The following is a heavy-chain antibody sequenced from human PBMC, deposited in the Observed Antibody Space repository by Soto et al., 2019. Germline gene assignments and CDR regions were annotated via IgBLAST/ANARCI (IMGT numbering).Heavy chain of an antibody. CDR2: INPNSGAT. CDR1: GYTFTGYY. CDR3: ARVEAARPGGPFDY. Sequence: QVQLVQSGAEVKKPGASVKVSCKASGYTFTGYYMHWVRQAPGQGLEWMGWINPNSGATNYAQKFQGWVTMTSDTSISTAYMELSRLRSEDTAVDYCARVEAARPGGPFDYWGQGTLVTVSS. V-gene: IGHV1-2*04. D-gene: IGHD6-6*01. J-gene: IGHJ4*02.